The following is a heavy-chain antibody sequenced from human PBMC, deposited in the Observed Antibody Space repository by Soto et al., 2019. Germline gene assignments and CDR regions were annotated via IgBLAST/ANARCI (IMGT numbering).Heavy chain of an antibody. CDR3: ARSNLGFIDY. CDR1: GDSVSSNDAA. Sequence: PSQTLSLTCAISGDSVSSNDAAWNWIRQSPSRGLEWLGRTYYRSKWYYGYTASVKSRISINPDTSKNQFSLQLKSVTPEDTAVHYCARSNLGFIDYWGQGTLVTVSS. V-gene: IGHV6-1*01. D-gene: IGHD1-26*01. CDR2: TYYRSKWYY. J-gene: IGHJ4*02.